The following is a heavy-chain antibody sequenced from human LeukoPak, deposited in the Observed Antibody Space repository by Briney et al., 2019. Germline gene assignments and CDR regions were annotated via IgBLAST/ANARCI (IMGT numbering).Heavy chain of an antibody. J-gene: IGHJ4*02. CDR1: GFAFNVFG. CDR3: ARKLMSSRRFEY. CDR2: IKADGVFT. V-gene: IGHV3-30*02. Sequence: GGSVRLSCEGSGFAFNVFGMHWIRKAPGKGLEWVAFIKADGVFTNYAEAVKGRFTISRDNSDNTVFLQMEGVRPDDTAVYYCARKLMSSRRFEYWGQGTLVTVSS. D-gene: IGHD2-8*01.